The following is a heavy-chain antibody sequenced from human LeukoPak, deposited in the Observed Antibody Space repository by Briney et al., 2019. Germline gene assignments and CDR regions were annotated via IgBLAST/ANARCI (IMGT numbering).Heavy chain of an antibody. CDR1: GGSISSSSYY. V-gene: IGHV4-39*07. D-gene: IGHD3-3*01. Sequence: PSETLSLTCTVSGGSISSSSYYWGWIRQPPGKGLEWIGSIYYSGSTYYNPSLKSRVTISVDTSKNQFSLKLSSVTAADTAVYYCARSQGDFWSGYYYYYGMDVWGQGTTVTVSS. CDR3: ARSQGDFWSGYYYYYGMDV. J-gene: IGHJ6*02. CDR2: IYYSGST.